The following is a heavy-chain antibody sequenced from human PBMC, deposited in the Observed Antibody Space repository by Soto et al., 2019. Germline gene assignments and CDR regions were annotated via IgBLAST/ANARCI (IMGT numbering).Heavy chain of an antibody. CDR1: GGSISSYY. J-gene: IGHJ4*02. D-gene: IGHD2-2*01. V-gene: IGHV4-59*01. Sequence: PSETLSLTCTVSGGSISSYYWSCIRQPPWKGLEWIGYIYSSGSTNYNPSLKSRVTISVDTSKNQFSLKLSSAIAADTAVYYCARSIVVPAAVLEYWGQGTLVTVSS. CDR3: ARSIVVPAAVLEY. CDR2: IYSSGST.